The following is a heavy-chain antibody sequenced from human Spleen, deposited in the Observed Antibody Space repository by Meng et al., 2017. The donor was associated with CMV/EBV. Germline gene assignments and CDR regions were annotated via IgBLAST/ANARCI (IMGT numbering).Heavy chain of an antibody. Sequence: GSLRLSCAVYGGSFSGYYWSWIRQPPGKGLEWIGEINHSGSTNYNPSLKNRVTISVDTSKNQFSLKLSSVTAADTAVYYCARGGAAAGPRDFDYWGQGTLVTASS. V-gene: IGHV4-34*01. CDR2: INHSGST. CDR3: ARGGAAAGPRDFDY. J-gene: IGHJ4*02. CDR1: GGSFSGYY. D-gene: IGHD6-13*01.